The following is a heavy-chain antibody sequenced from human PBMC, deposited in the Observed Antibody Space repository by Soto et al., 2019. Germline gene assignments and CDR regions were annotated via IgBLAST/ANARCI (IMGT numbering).Heavy chain of an antibody. J-gene: IGHJ4*02. D-gene: IGHD6-13*01. CDR2: INAGNGNT. CDR1: GYTFTSYA. CDR3: ASLGSDSSSWYYFDY. Sequence: ASLKVSCKASGYTFTSYAMHWVRQAPGQRLEWMGWINAGNGNTKYSQKFQGRVTITRDTSASTAYMELSSLRSEDTAVYYCASLGSDSSSWYYFDYWGQGTLVTVSS. V-gene: IGHV1-3*01.